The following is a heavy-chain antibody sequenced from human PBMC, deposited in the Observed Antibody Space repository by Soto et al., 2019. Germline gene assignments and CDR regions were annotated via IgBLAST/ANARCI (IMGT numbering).Heavy chain of an antibody. Sequence: QVQLVQSGAEVKKPGASVKVSCKASGYTFTSYGINWVRQAPGQGLEWMGSINTYDGNTNHAQKFQGRVTMTTDTSTSTAYMELRSLSSDDTAVYYCAASQQFDYWGQGTLVTVSS. CDR1: GYTFTSYG. CDR2: INTYDGNT. V-gene: IGHV1-18*01. CDR3: AASQQFDY. D-gene: IGHD6-13*01. J-gene: IGHJ4*02.